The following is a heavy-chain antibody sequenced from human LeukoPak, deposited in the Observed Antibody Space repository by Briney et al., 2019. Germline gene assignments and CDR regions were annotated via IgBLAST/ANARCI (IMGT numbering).Heavy chain of an antibody. Sequence: GASVKVSCKASGYTFTSYDINWVRQATGQGLEWMGWMNPNSGNTGYAQKFQGRVTMTRNTSISTAYMELRSLRSDDTAVYYCARAGDYVAEGNWFDPWGQGTLVTVSS. D-gene: IGHD4-17*01. J-gene: IGHJ5*02. V-gene: IGHV1-8*01. CDR1: GYTFTSYD. CDR2: MNPNSGNT. CDR3: ARAGDYVAEGNWFDP.